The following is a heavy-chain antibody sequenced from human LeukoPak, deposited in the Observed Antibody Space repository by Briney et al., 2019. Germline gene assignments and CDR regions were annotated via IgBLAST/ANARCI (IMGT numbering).Heavy chain of an antibody. CDR2: IYYSGST. CDR1: GGSVSSGSYY. D-gene: IGHD1-26*01. J-gene: IGHJ3*02. Sequence: SETLSLTCTVSGGSVSSGSYYWRWIRQPPGKGLEWIGYIYYSGSTNYNPSLKSRVAISVDTSKNQFSLKLSSVTAADTAVYSCAIEATAYDAFDIWGQGTMVTVSS. CDR3: AIEATAYDAFDI. V-gene: IGHV4-61*01.